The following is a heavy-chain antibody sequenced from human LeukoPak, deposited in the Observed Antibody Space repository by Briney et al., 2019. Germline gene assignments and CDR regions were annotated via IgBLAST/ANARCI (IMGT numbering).Heavy chain of an antibody. CDR3: ARGSGYYDSSGYYPAYYYYMDV. V-gene: IGHV4-34*01. CDR1: GGSFSGYY. Sequence: PSETLSLTCAVYGGSFSGYYWSWIRQPPGKGLEWIGEINHSGSTNYNPSLKSRVTISVDTSKNQFSLKLSSVTAADTAVYYCARGSGYYDSSGYYPAYYYYMDVWGKGTTVTVSS. CDR2: INHSGST. D-gene: IGHD3-22*01. J-gene: IGHJ6*03.